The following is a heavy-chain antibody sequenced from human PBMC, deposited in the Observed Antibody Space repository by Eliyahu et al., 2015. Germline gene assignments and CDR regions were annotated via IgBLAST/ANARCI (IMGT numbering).Heavy chain of an antibody. CDR1: GXXFXKYG. J-gene: IGHJ6*03. V-gene: IGHV3-30*02. Sequence: QVQLAESGGGVVQPGGSLRXSXAASGXXFXKYGMHWVRQAPGKGLEWVAFIRYDESNIHYGDSVKGRFAISRDNPKNTLYLEMNSLRPEDTAVYYCGREGLQLVTYHYMDIWGKGTTVTVSS. CDR2: IRYDESNI. D-gene: IGHD4-11*01. CDR3: GREGLQLVTYHYMDI.